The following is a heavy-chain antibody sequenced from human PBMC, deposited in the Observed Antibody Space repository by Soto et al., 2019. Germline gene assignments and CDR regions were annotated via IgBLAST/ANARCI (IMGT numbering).Heavy chain of an antibody. CDR2: INHSGST. J-gene: IGHJ6*02. CDR1: GGSFSGYY. CDR3: ARPAMVYYYGMDV. V-gene: IGHV4-34*01. Sequence: QVQLQQWGAGLLKPSETLSLTCAVYGGSFSGYYWSWIRQPPGKGLEWIGEINHSGSTNYNPSLKSRVTISVDTPKTQFALKLSSVTAADTAVYYCARPAMVYYYGMDVWGQGTTVTVSS. D-gene: IGHD5-18*01.